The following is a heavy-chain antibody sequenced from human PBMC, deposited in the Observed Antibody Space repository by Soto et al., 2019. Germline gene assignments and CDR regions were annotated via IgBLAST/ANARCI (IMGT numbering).Heavy chain of an antibody. CDR3: ARGSLYDFWSPKDY. CDR2: MNPNSGNT. V-gene: IGHV1-8*01. CDR1: GYTFTSYD. J-gene: IGHJ4*02. Sequence: GASVKVSCKASGYTFTSYDINWVRQATGQGLEWMGWMNPNSGNTGYAQKFQGRVTMTRNTSISTAYMELSSLRSEDTAVYYCARGSLYDFWSPKDYWGQGTLVTVSS. D-gene: IGHD3-3*01.